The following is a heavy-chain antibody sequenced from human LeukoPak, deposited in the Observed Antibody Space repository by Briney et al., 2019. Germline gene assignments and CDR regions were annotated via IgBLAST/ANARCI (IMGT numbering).Heavy chain of an antibody. J-gene: IGHJ4*02. CDR1: GFTFSSYG. D-gene: IGHD3-22*01. V-gene: IGHV3-30*02. CDR3: AKDPTGYYYDSSGYYGGY. Sequence: GVSLRLSCAASGFTFSSYGMHWVRQAPGKGLEWVAFIRYDGSNKYYADSVKGRFTISRDNSKNTLYLQTNSLRAEDTAVYYCAKDPTGYYYDSSGYYGGYWGQGTLVTVSS. CDR2: IRYDGSNK.